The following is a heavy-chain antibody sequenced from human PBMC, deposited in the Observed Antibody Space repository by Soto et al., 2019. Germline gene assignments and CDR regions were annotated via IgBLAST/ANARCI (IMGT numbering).Heavy chain of an antibody. CDR3: ARGGHSSDWYWWFDP. V-gene: IGHV4-34*01. J-gene: IGHJ5*02. D-gene: IGHD6-19*01. Sequence: PXEXLSLTCAVYGGXFSGYYWSWIRHPPGKGLEWIGEINHSGSTNYKPSLKSRVTISVDTSKNQFSLKLSSVTAADTAVYYCARGGHSSDWYWWFDPWGQGTLVTVSS. CDR1: GGXFSGYY. CDR2: INHSGST.